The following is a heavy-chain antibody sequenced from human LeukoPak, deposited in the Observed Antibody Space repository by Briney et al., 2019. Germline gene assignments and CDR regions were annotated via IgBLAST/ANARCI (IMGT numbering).Heavy chain of an antibody. V-gene: IGHV3-7*01. CDR3: ARDPYDFWSGYPIYFDY. CDR1: GFTFSSYW. D-gene: IGHD3-3*01. CDR2: IKQDGSEK. Sequence: PGGSLRPSCAASGFTFSSYWMSWVRQAPGKGLEWVANIKQDGSEKYYVDSVKGRFTISRDNAKNSLYLQMNSLRAEDTAVYYCARDPYDFWSGYPIYFDYWGQGTLVTVSS. J-gene: IGHJ4*02.